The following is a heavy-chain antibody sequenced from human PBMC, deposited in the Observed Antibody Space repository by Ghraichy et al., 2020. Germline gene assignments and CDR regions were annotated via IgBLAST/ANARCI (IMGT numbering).Heavy chain of an antibody. Sequence: SETLSLTCTVSGASISGFYWSWIRQPPGKGLEWIGHIYYSGTTNYSPSLKSRLTLSVDRSQNLVSLRLSSVTSADTAVYYCARVPTMFGVAPWGMDIWGQGTTVTVSS. V-gene: IGHV4-59*01. CDR2: IYYSGTT. J-gene: IGHJ6*02. CDR1: GASISGFY. CDR3: ARVPTMFGVAPWGMDI. D-gene: IGHD3-3*01.